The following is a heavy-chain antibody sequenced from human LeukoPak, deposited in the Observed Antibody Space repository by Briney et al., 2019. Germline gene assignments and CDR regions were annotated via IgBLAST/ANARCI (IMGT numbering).Heavy chain of an antibody. D-gene: IGHD3-22*01. CDR1: VFTFSAYG. CDR2: IGHDGSYI. CDR3: GKDSRVRDHYDSSGRGIDY. V-gene: IGHV3-30*02. Sequence: PGGSLRLSCAASVFTFSAYGMHWVRQAPGKGLEWVAFIGHDGSYIYYADSVRGRFTISRDNSKNTLYLQMNSLRAEDTAVYYCGKDSRVRDHYDSSGRGIDYWGQGTLVTVSS. J-gene: IGHJ4*02.